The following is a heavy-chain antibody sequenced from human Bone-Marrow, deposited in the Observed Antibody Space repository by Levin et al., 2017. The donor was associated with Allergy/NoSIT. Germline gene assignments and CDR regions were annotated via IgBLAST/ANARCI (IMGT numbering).Heavy chain of an antibody. CDR3: ARERPQLRPFDY. CDR2: ISWNGGST. J-gene: IGHJ4*02. V-gene: IGHV3-20*04. Sequence: GGSLRLSCAASGFIFDNFGMNWVRQAPGKGLEWVSGISWNGGSTGYADSVKGRFTISRDNAKNSLYLQMNSLRAEDTAMYFCARERPQLRPFDYWGQGTLVTVSS. D-gene: IGHD4-17*01. CDR1: GFIFDNFG.